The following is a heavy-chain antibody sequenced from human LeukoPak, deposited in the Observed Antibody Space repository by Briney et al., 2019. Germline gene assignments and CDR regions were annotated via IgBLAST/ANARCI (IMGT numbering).Heavy chain of an antibody. J-gene: IGHJ5*02. V-gene: IGHV4-61*01. CDR2: IYYSGST. Sequence: SETLSLTCTVSGGSVNSGSHYWCWIRQPPGKGLEWIGYIYYSGSTNYNPSLKSRATMSLDTSKNQFSLNLNSVTAADTAVYYCARGPSAYCSGGSCYSGSAWFDPWGQGTLVTVSS. CDR1: GGSVNSGSHY. D-gene: IGHD2-15*01. CDR3: ARGPSAYCSGGSCYSGSAWFDP.